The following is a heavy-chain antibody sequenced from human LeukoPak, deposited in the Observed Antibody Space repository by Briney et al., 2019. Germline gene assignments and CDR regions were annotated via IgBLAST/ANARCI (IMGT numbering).Heavy chain of an antibody. J-gene: IGHJ4*02. D-gene: IGHD3-22*01. V-gene: IGHV3-30*04. CDR2: ISFDGRNT. CDR1: GFTLSNYA. CDR3: TRGPATDYYDTSGYCDY. Sequence: PGGSLRLSRAASGFTLSNYAMHWVRQAPGKGLEWVTNISFDGRNTHYVDSVKGRFTISRDNSKNTLYLQMSSLRPEDTAVYYCTRGPATDYYDTSGYCDYWGQGTLVTVSS.